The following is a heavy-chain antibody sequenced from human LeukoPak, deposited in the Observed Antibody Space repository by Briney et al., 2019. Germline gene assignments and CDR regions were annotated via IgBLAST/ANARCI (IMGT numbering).Heavy chain of an antibody. CDR2: IYNSGST. V-gene: IGHV4-61*02. Sequence: PSQTLSLTCTVSGGSISSGSYYWSWLRQPGGKGPEWIGRIYNSGSTNYIASLKSRITISLDTSKNQFSLKLSSVTAADTAVYYCARDAGIPYCGGDCYPDYWGQGTLVTVSS. CDR1: GGSISSGSYY. D-gene: IGHD2-21*01. J-gene: IGHJ4*02. CDR3: ARDAGIPYCGGDCYPDY.